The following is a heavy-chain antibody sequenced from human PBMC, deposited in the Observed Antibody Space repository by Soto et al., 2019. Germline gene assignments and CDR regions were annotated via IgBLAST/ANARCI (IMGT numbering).Heavy chain of an antibody. D-gene: IGHD2-2*01. CDR2: ISGSGGST. V-gene: IGHV3-23*01. CDR3: ASLGVIVVVPAAIQT. CDR1: GFTFSSYA. Sequence: GGSLRLSCAASGFTFSSYAMSWVRQAPGKGLEWVSAISGSGGSTYYAGSVKGRFTISRDNSKNTLYLQMNSLRAEDTAVYYCASLGVIVVVPAAIQTWGQGTLVTVSS. J-gene: IGHJ5*02.